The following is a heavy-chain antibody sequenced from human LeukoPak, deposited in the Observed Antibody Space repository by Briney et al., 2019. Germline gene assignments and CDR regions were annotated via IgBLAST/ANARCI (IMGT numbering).Heavy chain of an antibody. D-gene: IGHD5-18*01. CDR1: GFTFSSYA. J-gene: IGHJ4*02. CDR2: ISSSGSTI. Sequence: GGSLRLSCAASGFTFSSYAMSWVRQAPGKGLEWVSYISSSGSTIYYADSVKGRFTISRDNAKNSLYLQMNSLRAEDTAVYYCAKRGYSYALDYWGQGTLVTVSS. V-gene: IGHV3-48*04. CDR3: AKRGYSYALDY.